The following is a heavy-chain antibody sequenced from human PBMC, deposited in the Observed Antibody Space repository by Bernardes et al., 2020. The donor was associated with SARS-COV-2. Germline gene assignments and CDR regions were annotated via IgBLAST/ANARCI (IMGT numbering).Heavy chain of an antibody. J-gene: IGHJ3*01. Sequence: ASVKVSCTASGYTFTDYYLHWVRRAPGKGLEWMGWMNPDSGGTKYAQKFQGRVTMTRGTSISTAYMELSSLKSDDTAVYYCARSDTSGFNAFDFWGQGTMVTGSS. CDR1: GYTFTDYY. CDR3: ARSDTSGFNAFDF. D-gene: IGHD6-25*01. CDR2: MNPDSGGT. V-gene: IGHV1-2*02.